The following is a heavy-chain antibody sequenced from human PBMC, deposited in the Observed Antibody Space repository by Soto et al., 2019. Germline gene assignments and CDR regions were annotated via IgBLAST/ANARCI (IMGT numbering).Heavy chain of an antibody. CDR3: ASSPGFVDYAFDI. CDR2: ISSSSSYI. CDR1: GFTFSSYS. Sequence: PVGSLRLSCAASGFTFSSYSMNWVRQAPGKGLEWVSSISSSSSYIYYADSVKGRFAISRDNAKNSLYLQMNSLRAEDTAVYYCASSPGFVDYAFDIWGQGTMVTVSS. V-gene: IGHV3-21*01. J-gene: IGHJ3*02. D-gene: IGHD5-12*01.